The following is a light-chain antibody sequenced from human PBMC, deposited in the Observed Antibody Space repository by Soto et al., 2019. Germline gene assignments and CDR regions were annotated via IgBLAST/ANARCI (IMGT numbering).Light chain of an antibody. CDR1: QSVSSY. V-gene: IGKV3-11*01. CDR3: QQRSNWPLT. J-gene: IGKJ4*01. CDR2: DAS. Sequence: EIVLTQSPATLSLSPGERATLSCRASQSVSSYLAWYQQKPGQAPRLLIYDASNRATGIPARFSGSGSGTDFTLTISSLESEDFEVYYCQQRSNWPLTLGGGTKVDIK.